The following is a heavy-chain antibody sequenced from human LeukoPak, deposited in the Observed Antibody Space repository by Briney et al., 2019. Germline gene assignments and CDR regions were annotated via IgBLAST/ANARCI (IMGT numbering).Heavy chain of an antibody. CDR2: IIPILGAA. J-gene: IGHJ6*03. CDR3: ARAPEGYNYGWEYYLDV. D-gene: IGHD5-18*01. CDR1: GGTFSSYT. V-gene: IGHV1-69*16. Sequence: SVKVSCKASGGTFSSYTISWVRQAPGQGLEWMGRIIPILGAANYAQKFQGRVTITTDESTNTASMELSSLRSEDTAVYYCARAPEGYNYGWEYYLDVWGEGTTVTVSS.